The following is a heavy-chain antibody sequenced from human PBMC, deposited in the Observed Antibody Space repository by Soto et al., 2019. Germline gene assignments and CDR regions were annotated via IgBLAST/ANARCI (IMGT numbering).Heavy chain of an antibody. Sequence: QVQLQESGPGLVKPSETLSLTCTVSGGSISSYYWSWIRQPPGKGLEWIGYIYYSGSTNYNPSLKSRVTISVDTSKDQFSLKLSTVTAADTAVYSWARDLYSSSSGGFAYWGQGTLVTVSS. D-gene: IGHD6-6*01. CDR3: ARDLYSSSSGGFAY. V-gene: IGHV4-59*01. CDR1: GGSISSYY. J-gene: IGHJ4*02. CDR2: IYYSGST.